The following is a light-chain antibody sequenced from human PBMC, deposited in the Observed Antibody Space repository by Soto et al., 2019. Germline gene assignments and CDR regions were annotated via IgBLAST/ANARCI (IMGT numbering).Light chain of an antibody. V-gene: IGKV3-20*01. CDR2: ATS. J-gene: IGKJ1*01. Sequence: EIMLTQSPATLSLSLLDRANLSCRASQSVSRTYLAWYQQKPVQAPRLLIYATSSRATGIPDRFSGSGSGTDFTLTISRREPEDFAVYYCQQYGRSGTFGQGTKV. CDR3: QQYGRSGT. CDR1: QSVSRTY.